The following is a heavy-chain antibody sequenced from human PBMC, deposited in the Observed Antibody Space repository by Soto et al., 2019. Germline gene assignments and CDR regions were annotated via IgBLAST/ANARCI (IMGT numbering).Heavy chain of an antibody. CDR3: ARARGVYGSGSYTPSWFDP. V-gene: IGHV4-59*01. D-gene: IGHD3-10*01. Sequence: SETLSLTCTVSGGSISSYYWRWIRQPPGKXLEWIGYIYYSGSTNYNPSLKSRVTISVDTSKNQFSLKLSSVTAADTAVYYCARARGVYGSGSYTPSWFDPWGQGTLVTVSS. CDR1: GGSISSYY. CDR2: IYYSGST. J-gene: IGHJ5*02.